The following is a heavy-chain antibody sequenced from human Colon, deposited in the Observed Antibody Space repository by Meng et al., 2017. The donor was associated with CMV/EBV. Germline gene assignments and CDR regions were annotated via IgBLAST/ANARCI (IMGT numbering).Heavy chain of an antibody. CDR3: AKASSNFPYYSMDV. CDR1: GFTFSVFA. V-gene: IGHV3-23*01. D-gene: IGHD4-11*01. Sequence: GSLRLSCAASGFTFSVFAMHWVRQAPGKGLEWVSAISGGGTSTYYADSVTGRFTISRDNSNNTLFLQLSSLRADDTALYYCAKASSNFPYYSMDVWGQGTPVTVSS. CDR2: ISGGGTST. J-gene: IGHJ6*02.